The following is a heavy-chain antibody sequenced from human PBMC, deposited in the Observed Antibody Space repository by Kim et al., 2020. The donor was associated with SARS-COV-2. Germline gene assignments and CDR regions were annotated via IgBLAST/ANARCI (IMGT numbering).Heavy chain of an antibody. CDR2: IYPGDSDT. CDR1: GYSFTSYW. Sequence: GESLKISCKGSGYSFTSYWIGWVRQMPGKGLEWMGIIYPGDSDTRYSPSFQGQVTISADKSISTAYLQWSSLKASDTAIYYCARRDEGQWLVYGHWGQGTLVTVSA. J-gene: IGHJ4*02. V-gene: IGHV5-51*01. D-gene: IGHD6-19*01. CDR3: ARRDEGQWLVYGH.